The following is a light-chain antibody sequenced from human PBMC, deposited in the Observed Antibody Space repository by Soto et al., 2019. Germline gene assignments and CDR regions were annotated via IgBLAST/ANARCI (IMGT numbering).Light chain of an antibody. Sequence: EIVLTPFPDTLSLSPGETATLSCRASQSVSVTSLAWYQHKRGQAPRLLIHGASSRATGIPDRFSGSGSGTDFTLTISRLEPEDFAVYYCQQYGGSPRTFGQGTKVEV. CDR1: QSVSVTS. CDR3: QQYGGSPRT. J-gene: IGKJ1*01. V-gene: IGKV3-20*01. CDR2: GAS.